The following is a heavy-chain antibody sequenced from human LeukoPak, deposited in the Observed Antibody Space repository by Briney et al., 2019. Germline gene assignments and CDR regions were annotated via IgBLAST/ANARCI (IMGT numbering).Heavy chain of an antibody. J-gene: IGHJ4*02. CDR2: VYYSGSS. D-gene: IGHD3-22*01. V-gene: IGHV4-59*08. Sequence: SETLSLTCTVSGGSISSYYWSWIRQPPGKGLDWIGYVYYSGSSNYNPSLKSRVTISVDTSKNQFSLKLSSVTAADTAVYYCARHYDSSGYWYYFDYWGQGALVTVSS. CDR1: GGSISSYY. CDR3: ARHYDSSGYWYYFDY.